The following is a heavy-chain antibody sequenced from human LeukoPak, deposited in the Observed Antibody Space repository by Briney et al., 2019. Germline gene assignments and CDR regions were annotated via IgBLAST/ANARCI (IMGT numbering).Heavy chain of an antibody. D-gene: IGHD5-18*01. J-gene: IGHJ6*03. CDR2: IRYDGSNK. Sequence: PGGSVRLSCAASGFTFSSYAMHWVRQAPGKGLEWVAFIRYDGSNKYYADSVKGRFTISRDNSKNTLYLQMNSLRAEDTAVYYCAKQGRRGYSYGYYYHMDAWGKGTTVTIS. V-gene: IGHV3-30*02. CDR3: AKQGRRGYSYGYYYHMDA. CDR1: GFTFSSYA.